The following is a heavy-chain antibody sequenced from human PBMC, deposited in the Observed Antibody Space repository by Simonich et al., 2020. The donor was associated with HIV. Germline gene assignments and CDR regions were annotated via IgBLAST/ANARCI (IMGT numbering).Heavy chain of an antibody. CDR3: ATPSLAATAFDY. CDR1: GYTFTDYY. D-gene: IGHD2-15*01. Sequence: EVQLVQSGAEVKKPGATVKISCKVSGYTFTDYYIHWVQQAPGKGLEWVGLVDPEDGEAIFAEKVQGRVTITADTSTDTAYMELSGLRSEDTAVYYCATPSLAATAFDYWGQGTLVTVSS. CDR2: VDPEDGEA. J-gene: IGHJ4*02. V-gene: IGHV1-69-2*01.